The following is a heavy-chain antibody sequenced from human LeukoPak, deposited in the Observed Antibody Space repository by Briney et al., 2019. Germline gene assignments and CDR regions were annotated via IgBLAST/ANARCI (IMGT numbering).Heavy chain of an antibody. V-gene: IGHV3-66*01. D-gene: IGHD3-22*01. Sequence: PGGSLRLSCVASGFIVSSNYMSWVSQAPGKGLECVSIIYSGGSTYYADSVKGRFTISRDNSKNTLYLQMNSLRTEDTAVYYCASDELMIVVPTHWGQGTLVTVSS. CDR2: IYSGGST. CDR1: GFIVSSNY. J-gene: IGHJ1*01. CDR3: ASDELMIVVPTH.